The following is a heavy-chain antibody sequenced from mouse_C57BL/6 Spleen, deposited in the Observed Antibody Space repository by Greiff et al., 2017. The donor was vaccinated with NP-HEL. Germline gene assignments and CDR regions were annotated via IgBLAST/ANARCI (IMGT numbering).Heavy chain of an antibody. CDR1: GFTFSSYA. V-gene: IGHV5-4*01. CDR3: AREKGYFDY. CDR2: ISDGGSYT. J-gene: IGHJ2*01. Sequence: EVQVVESGGGLVKPGGSLKLSCAASGFTFSSYAMSWVRQTPEKRLEWVATISDGGSYTYYPDNVKGRFTISRDNAKNNLYLQMSHLKSEDTAMYYCAREKGYFDYWGQGTTLTVSS.